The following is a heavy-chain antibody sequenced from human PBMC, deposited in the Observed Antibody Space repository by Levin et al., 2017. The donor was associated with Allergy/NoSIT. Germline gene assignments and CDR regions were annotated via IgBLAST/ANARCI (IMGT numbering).Heavy chain of an antibody. D-gene: IGHD3-9*01. CDR1: GFTFSHYY. Sequence: GGSLRLSCAASGFTFSHYYINWIRQAPGKGLEWVSYIGSSSSNTHYADSVKGRFTISRDSAKNSVYLQMNSLRAEDTAVYYCAREELEHYDILTGYQRFYFFDYWGQGTLVTVSS. J-gene: IGHJ4*02. V-gene: IGHV3-11*05. CDR3: AREELEHYDILTGYQRFYFFDY. CDR2: IGSSSSNT.